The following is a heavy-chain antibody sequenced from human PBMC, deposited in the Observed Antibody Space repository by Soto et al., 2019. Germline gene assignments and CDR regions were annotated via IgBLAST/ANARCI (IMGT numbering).Heavy chain of an antibody. V-gene: IGHV3-33*01. CDR1: GFTLSSYG. Sequence: GGSLRLSCAASGFTLSSYGMHWVRQAPGKGLEWVAVIWYDGSNKYYADSVKGRFTISRDNSKNTLYLQMNSLRAEDTAVYYCARVGREYSSSSRLDYWGQGTLVTVSS. D-gene: IGHD6-6*01. CDR2: IWYDGSNK. J-gene: IGHJ4*02. CDR3: ARVGREYSSSSRLDY.